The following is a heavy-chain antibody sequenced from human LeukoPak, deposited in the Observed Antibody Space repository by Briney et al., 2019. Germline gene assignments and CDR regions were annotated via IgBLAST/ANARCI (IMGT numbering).Heavy chain of an antibody. D-gene: IGHD3-9*01. CDR2: INHSGST. CDR1: GGSFSGYY. Sequence: PSETLSLTCAVYGGSFSGYYWSWIRQPPGKGLEWIGEINHSGSTNYNPSLKSRVTISVDTSKNQFSLKLSSVTAADTAVYYCARVRLRYFDWLPPSGMDVWGQGTTVTVSS. CDR3: ARVRLRYFDWLPPSGMDV. J-gene: IGHJ6*02. V-gene: IGHV4-34*01.